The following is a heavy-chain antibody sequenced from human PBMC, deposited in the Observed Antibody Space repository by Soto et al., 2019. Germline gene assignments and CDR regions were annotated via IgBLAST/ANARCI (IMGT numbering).Heavy chain of an antibody. CDR3: ARDGPFGWFGEPQAFDI. D-gene: IGHD3-10*01. CDR2: IYSGGST. Sequence: PGGSLRLSCAASGFTVSSNHMSWVRQAPGKGLEWVSVIYSGGSTYYADSVKGRFTISRDNSKNTLYLQMNSLRAEDTAVYYCARDGPFGWFGEPQAFDIWGQGTMVTVSS. J-gene: IGHJ3*02. CDR1: GFTVSSNH. V-gene: IGHV3-66*01.